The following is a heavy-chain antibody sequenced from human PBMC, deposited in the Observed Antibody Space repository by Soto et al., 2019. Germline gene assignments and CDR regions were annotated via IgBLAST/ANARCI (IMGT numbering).Heavy chain of an antibody. CDR3: ASQICSGGSCYPFDY. D-gene: IGHD2-15*01. V-gene: IGHV1-46*01. Sequence: QVQLVQSGAEVKKPGASVKVSCKASGYTLTSYYMHWVRQAPGQGLEWMGIINPSGGSTSYAQKFQGRVTMTRDTSTSTVYMELSSLRSEDTAVYYCASQICSGGSCYPFDYWGQGTLVTVSS. CDR2: INPSGGST. J-gene: IGHJ4*02. CDR1: GYTLTSYY.